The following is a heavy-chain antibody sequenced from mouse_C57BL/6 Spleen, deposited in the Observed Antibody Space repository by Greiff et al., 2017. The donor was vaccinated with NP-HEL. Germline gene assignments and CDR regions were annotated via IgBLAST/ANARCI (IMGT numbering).Heavy chain of an antibody. J-gene: IGHJ4*01. V-gene: IGHV1-80*01. CDR2: IYPGDGDT. Sequence: VQLQQSGAELVKPGASVKISCKASGYAFSSYWLNWVKQRPGKGLAWIGQIYPGDGDTNYNGKFKGKATLTADKSSSTAYMQLSSLTSEDSAVYFCARRLGRYYAMDYWGQGTSVTVSS. D-gene: IGHD4-1*01. CDR3: ARRLGRYYAMDY. CDR1: GYAFSSYW.